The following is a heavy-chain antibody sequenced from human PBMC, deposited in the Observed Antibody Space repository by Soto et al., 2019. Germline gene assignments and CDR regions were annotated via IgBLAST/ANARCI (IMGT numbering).Heavy chain of an antibody. V-gene: IGHV1-46*01. CDR3: VLPKKTLGWDNF. CDR1: GYTFTNYH. D-gene: IGHD6-19*01. J-gene: IGHJ4*02. Sequence: QVQVVQSGAEVNKPGASVKVSCKTSGYTFTNYHVHWVRQAPGHGLVWMGAINPNGGSTTYAQHLQGRVTMTSDSSTSTVYMEMGSLRSDDSAVYYCVLPKKTLGWDNFWGQGTLVTVS. CDR2: INPNGGST.